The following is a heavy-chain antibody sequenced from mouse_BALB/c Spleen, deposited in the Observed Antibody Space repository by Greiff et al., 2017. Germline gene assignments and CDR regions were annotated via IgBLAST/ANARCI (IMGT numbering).Heavy chain of an antibody. CDR3: AITYGNYAMDY. V-gene: IGHV1-7*01. CDR2: INPSTGYT. CDR1: GYTFTSYW. D-gene: IGHD2-1*01. Sequence: VQLQQSGAELAKPGASVKMSCKASGYTFTSYWMHWVKQRPGQGLEWIGYINPSTGYTEYNQKFKDKATLTADKSSSTAYMQLSSLTSEDSAVYYSAITYGNYAMDYWGRGTSDSVST. J-gene: IGHJ4*01.